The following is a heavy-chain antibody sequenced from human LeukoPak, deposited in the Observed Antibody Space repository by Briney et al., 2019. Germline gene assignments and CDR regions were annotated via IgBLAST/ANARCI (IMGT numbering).Heavy chain of an antibody. D-gene: IGHD6-13*01. CDR1: GFTFSDYY. CDR2: ITSSGSTL. Sequence: GGSLRLSCAASGFTFSDYYMTWIRQAPGKGLEWVSFITSSGSTLYYADSVKGRFTISRDSAKNSLYLQMNSLRAEDTATYYCASGSSWYLYDYWGQGTLVTVSS. CDR3: ASGSSWYLYDY. J-gene: IGHJ4*02. V-gene: IGHV3-11*04.